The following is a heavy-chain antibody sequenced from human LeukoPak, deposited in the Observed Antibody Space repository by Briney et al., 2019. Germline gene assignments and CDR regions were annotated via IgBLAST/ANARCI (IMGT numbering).Heavy chain of an antibody. Sequence: GGSLRLSCAASGFSFSNYAMTWVRQAPGKGLEWVAVISYDGSKKYYADPVKGRFTISRDNSKNTLYLQMNSLRAEDTAVYYCAREALGQLWFDYWGQGTLVTVSS. D-gene: IGHD5-18*01. CDR2: ISYDGSKK. V-gene: IGHV3-30*04. CDR3: AREALGQLWFDY. CDR1: GFSFSNYA. J-gene: IGHJ4*02.